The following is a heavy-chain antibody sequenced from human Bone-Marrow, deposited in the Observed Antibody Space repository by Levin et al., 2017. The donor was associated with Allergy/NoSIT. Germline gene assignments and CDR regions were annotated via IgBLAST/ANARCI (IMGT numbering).Heavy chain of an antibody. V-gene: IGHV1-2*02. J-gene: IGHJ5*02. D-gene: IGHD2-2*01. Sequence: ASVKVSCKASGYTFTGYYIHWVRQAPGQGLEWMGWINPNSGGTNYAQIFQGRVTMTRDSSISTAYMELSRLRSDDTAVYYCARGALPTAKFFGGQITNYERWFDPWGQGALVTVSS. CDR1: GYTFTGYY. CDR2: INPNSGGT. CDR3: ARGALPTAKFFGGQITNYERWFDP.